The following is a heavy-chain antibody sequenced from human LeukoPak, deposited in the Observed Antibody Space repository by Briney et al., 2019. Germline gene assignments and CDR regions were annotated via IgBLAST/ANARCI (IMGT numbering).Heavy chain of an antibody. D-gene: IGHD3-22*01. CDR1: RFTLSSYA. J-gene: IGHJ6*04. CDR2: ISSSGSTI. Sequence: PGGSLRLSCAASRFTLSSYAMSWVRQAPGKGLEWVSYISSSGSTIYYADSVKGRFTISRDHAKNSLYLQMNSLRAEDTAVYYCAELGITMIAGVWGKGTTVTISS. V-gene: IGHV3-48*03. CDR3: AELGITMIAGV.